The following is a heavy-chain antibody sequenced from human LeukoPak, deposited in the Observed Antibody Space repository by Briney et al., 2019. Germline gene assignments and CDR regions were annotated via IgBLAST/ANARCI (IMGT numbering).Heavy chain of an antibody. CDR3: ARHLGDYYDSSGSYDY. Sequence: SETLSLTCTVSGGSISSYYWSWIRQPPGKGLEWIGYIYYSGSTNYNPSLKSRVTISVDTSKNQFSLKLSSVTAADTAVYYCARHLGDYYDSSGSYDYWGQGTLVTVSS. CDR2: IYYSGST. J-gene: IGHJ4*02. CDR1: GGSISSYY. D-gene: IGHD3-22*01. V-gene: IGHV4-59*08.